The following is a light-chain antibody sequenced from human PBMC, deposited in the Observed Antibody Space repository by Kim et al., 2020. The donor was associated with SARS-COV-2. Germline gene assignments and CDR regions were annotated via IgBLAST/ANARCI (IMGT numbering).Light chain of an antibody. Sequence: QSFTISCPGSGSNIGSYNLVSWYQHHPGKAPKRLIYEVNERPSGISGRFSGSKSVNTATLTISGLQTEDEADYYCFSYVGSSTRVFGGGTQLTVL. CDR3: FSYVGSSTRV. V-gene: IGLV2-23*02. CDR1: GSNIGSYNL. CDR2: EVN. J-gene: IGLJ2*01.